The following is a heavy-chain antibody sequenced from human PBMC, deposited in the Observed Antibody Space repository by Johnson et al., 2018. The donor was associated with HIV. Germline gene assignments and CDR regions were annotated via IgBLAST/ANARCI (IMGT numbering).Heavy chain of an antibody. CDR2: IRSKAYGGTT. V-gene: IGHV3-49*04. J-gene: IGHJ3*02. CDR3: ARPDSSSARAHDAFDI. D-gene: IGHD6-6*01. CDR1: GFSFGDYG. Sequence: VQLVESGGGLVQPGRSLRLSCTASGFSFGDYGMSWVRQAPGKGLEWVGFIRSKAYGGTTEYAASVKGRLTISRDDSKSIAYLQMNSLKTEDTAVYYCARPDSSSARAHDAFDIWGQGTMVTVSS.